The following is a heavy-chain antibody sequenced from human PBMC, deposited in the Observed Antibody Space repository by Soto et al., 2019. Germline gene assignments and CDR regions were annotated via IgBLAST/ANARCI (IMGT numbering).Heavy chain of an antibody. CDR3: AKGHYDDNVGNWVANQAFDS. D-gene: IGHD3-16*01. CDR2: ISGGGTGT. V-gene: IGHV3-23*01. Sequence: LRLSCAVTGFSFNNYAMNWVRQAPGKGLEWVSSISGGGTGTYSADAVKGRFTISSDKSRNTVYLQMSSLRADDTAVYYCAKGHYDDNVGNWVANQAFDSWGQGSLVTVSS. J-gene: IGHJ4*02. CDR1: GFSFNNYA.